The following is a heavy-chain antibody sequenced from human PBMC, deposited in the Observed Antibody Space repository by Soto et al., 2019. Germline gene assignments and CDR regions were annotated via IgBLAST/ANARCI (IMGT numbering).Heavy chain of an antibody. V-gene: IGHV3-23*01. D-gene: IGHD2-21*02. J-gene: IGHJ4*02. Sequence: EVQLLESGGGLVQPGGSLRLSCAASGFTFSSYAMSWVRQAPGKGLEWVSAISGSGGSTYYADSVKGRFTISRDNSKNPLYLQMDSLRAEDTAVYYCAKGEVIVVVTALDYWGQGTLVTVSS. CDR3: AKGEVIVVVTALDY. CDR2: ISGSGGST. CDR1: GFTFSSYA.